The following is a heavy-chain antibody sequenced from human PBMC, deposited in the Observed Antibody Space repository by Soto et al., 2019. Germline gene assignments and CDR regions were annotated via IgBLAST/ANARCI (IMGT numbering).Heavy chain of an antibody. CDR1: GGSISSGGYY. Sequence: QVQLQESGPGLVKPSQTLSLTCTVSGGSISSGGYYWSWIRQHPGKGLEWIGYIYYSGSTYYNPSLKSRVTKSVDTSKNQFSLKLSSVAAADTAVYYCARTQYYDLSSAGNGMDVWGQGTTVTVSS. CDR2: IYYSGST. J-gene: IGHJ6*02. CDR3: ARTQYYDLSSAGNGMDV. D-gene: IGHD3-3*01. V-gene: IGHV4-31*03.